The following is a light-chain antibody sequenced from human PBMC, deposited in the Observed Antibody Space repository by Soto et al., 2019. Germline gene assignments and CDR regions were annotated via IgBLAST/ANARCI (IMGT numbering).Light chain of an antibody. J-gene: IGKJ3*01. Sequence: DIQMTQSPSSLSASVGDRVTITCQASQDIINYLNWYQQKPGKAPKLLIYDASNLETGVPSRFSGSGSGTYFTFTISSLQPEDIATYYCQQYDNLPFTFGHGTKVDIK. CDR1: QDIINY. V-gene: IGKV1-33*01. CDR3: QQYDNLPFT. CDR2: DAS.